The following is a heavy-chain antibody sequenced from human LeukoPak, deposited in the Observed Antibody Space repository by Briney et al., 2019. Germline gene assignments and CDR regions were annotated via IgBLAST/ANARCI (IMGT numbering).Heavy chain of an antibody. Sequence: ASVKISCKASGCAFTTYAINWVRQAPGQGLEWMGWINTNTGNPTYAQGFTGRFVFSLDTSVSTAYLQINSLKAEDTAVYYCARAPPPDYWGQGTLVTVSS. J-gene: IGHJ4*02. CDR3: ARAPPPDY. CDR2: INTNTGNP. V-gene: IGHV7-4-1*02. CDR1: GCAFTTYA.